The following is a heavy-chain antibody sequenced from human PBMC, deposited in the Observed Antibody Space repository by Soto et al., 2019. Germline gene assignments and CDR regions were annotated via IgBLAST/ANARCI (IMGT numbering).Heavy chain of an antibody. CDR1: GGTFSGYA. J-gene: IGHJ6*02. CDR2: IIPIFGTA. V-gene: IGHV1-69*13. D-gene: IGHD3-3*01. Sequence: SVKVSCKASGGTFSGYAISWVRQAPGQGLEWMGGIIPIFGTANYAQKFQGRVTITADESTSTAYMELSSLRSEDTAVYYCANTMYYNFWSGYFPWYYCGMDVWGQGTTVTVSS. CDR3: ANTMYYNFWSGYFPWYYCGMDV.